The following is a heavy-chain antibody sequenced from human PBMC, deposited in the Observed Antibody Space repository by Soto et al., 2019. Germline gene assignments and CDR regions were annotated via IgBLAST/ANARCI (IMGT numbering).Heavy chain of an antibody. CDR3: ARYSGYCSSTSCPNTDAFDI. CDR1: GYTFTSYG. Sequence: ASVKVSCKASGYTFTSYGISWVRQAPGQGLEWMGWISAYNGNTNYAQKLQGRVTMTTDTFTSTAYMELRSLRSDDTAVYYCARYSGYCSSTSCPNTDAFDIWGQGTMVTVSS. CDR2: ISAYNGNT. D-gene: IGHD2-2*03. J-gene: IGHJ3*02. V-gene: IGHV1-18*01.